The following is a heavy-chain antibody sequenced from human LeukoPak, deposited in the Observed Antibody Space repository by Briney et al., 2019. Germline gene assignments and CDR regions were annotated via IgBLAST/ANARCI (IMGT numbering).Heavy chain of an antibody. J-gene: IGHJ6*03. CDR1: GYTFTSYG. CDR3: ARPAAYYDFWSGYQYYMDV. Sequence: GASVKVSCKASGYTFTSYGISWVRQAPAQGLEWMGWISAYNGNTNYAQKLQGRATMTTDTSTSTAYMELRSLRSDDTAVYYCARPAAYYDFWSGYQYYMDVWGKGTTVTVSS. CDR2: ISAYNGNT. V-gene: IGHV1-18*01. D-gene: IGHD3-3*01.